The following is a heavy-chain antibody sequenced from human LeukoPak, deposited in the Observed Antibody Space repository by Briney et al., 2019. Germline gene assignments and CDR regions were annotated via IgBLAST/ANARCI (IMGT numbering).Heavy chain of an antibody. D-gene: IGHD1-26*01. Sequence: PSETLSLTCTVSGGSISSSSYYWGWIRQPPGKGLEWIGSIYYSGSTYYNPSLKSRVTISVDTSKNQFSLKLSSVTAADTAVYYCARVSAAPPSYYYYYMDVWGKGTTVTVSS. CDR3: ARVSAAPPSYYYYYMDV. V-gene: IGHV4-39*07. CDR2: IYYSGST. J-gene: IGHJ6*03. CDR1: GGSISSSSYY.